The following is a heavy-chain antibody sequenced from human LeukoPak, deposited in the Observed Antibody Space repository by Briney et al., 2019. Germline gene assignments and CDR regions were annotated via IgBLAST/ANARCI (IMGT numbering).Heavy chain of an antibody. CDR2: INAGDGNT. CDR1: GYTFTNYA. V-gene: IGHV1-3*01. CDR3: ARGDPGSYSAFDI. D-gene: IGHD1-26*01. J-gene: IGHJ3*02. Sequence: RASVKLSCKASGYTFTNYAMNWVRQAPGQRLEWMGWINAGDGNTKYSQKFQGRVTITRDTSASTAYMELSSLRSEDTAVYYCARGDPGSYSAFDIWGQGRMVSVSS.